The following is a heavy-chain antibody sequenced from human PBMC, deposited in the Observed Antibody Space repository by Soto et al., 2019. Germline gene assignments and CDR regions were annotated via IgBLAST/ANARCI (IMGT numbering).Heavy chain of an antibody. J-gene: IGHJ4*02. D-gene: IGHD4-17*01. CDR1: GFTFSGYA. CDR2: IHGGGNSA. Sequence: EVQLLESGGDLVQPGRSLRLSCAASGFTFSGYAMSWVRQAQGKGLEWVSVIHGGGNSAYYADSVKGRFTISRDNSKNTLYLQISSLRGEDTAVYYCAKTRGRVTTSGHFAYWGQGTLVTVSS. V-gene: IGHV3-23*01. CDR3: AKTRGRVTTSGHFAY.